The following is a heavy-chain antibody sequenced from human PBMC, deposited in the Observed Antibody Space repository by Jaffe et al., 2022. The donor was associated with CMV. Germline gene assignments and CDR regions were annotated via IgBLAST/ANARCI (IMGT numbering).Heavy chain of an antibody. D-gene: IGHD3-9*01. J-gene: IGHJ4*01. V-gene: IGHV3-23*04. CDR1: GFTFSTYA. CDR3: AKDHVNDILAGYYHN. Sequence: EVQLVESGGGLVQPGGSLRLSCAASGFTFSTYAMSWVRQAPGKGLEWVSGISGSGGSTYYADSVKGRFSISRDNSKNTMYLQMNSLRAEDTAVYYCAKDHVNDILAGYYHNWGHGTLVTVSS. CDR2: ISGSGGST.